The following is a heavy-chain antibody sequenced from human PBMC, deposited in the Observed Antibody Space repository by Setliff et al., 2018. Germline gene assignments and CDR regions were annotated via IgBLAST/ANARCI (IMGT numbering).Heavy chain of an antibody. Sequence: SETLSLTCTVSGGSISSHYWSWIRQLPGKGLEWIGYIYYSGSTNYNPSLKSRVTISVDTSKNQFSLKLSSVTAADTAVYYCARDRPDYDFWSGSNAFDIWGQGTMVTVSS. CDR3: ARDRPDYDFWSGSNAFDI. D-gene: IGHD3-3*01. J-gene: IGHJ3*02. V-gene: IGHV4-59*11. CDR1: GGSISSHY. CDR2: IYYSGST.